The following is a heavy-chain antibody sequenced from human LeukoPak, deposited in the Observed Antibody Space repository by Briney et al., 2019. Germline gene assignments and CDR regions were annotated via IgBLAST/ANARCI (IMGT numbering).Heavy chain of an antibody. D-gene: IGHD6-19*01. CDR3: AKDLVPTVTGTEYDY. Sequence: GGSLRLSCAASGFTVSSNYMSWVRQAPGKGLEWVAFIRYDGSNKYYADSVKGRFTVSRDNSKNTLYLQMNSLRVEDTAVYYCAKDLVPTVTGTEYDYWGQGTLVTVSS. V-gene: IGHV3-30*02. CDR2: IRYDGSNK. CDR1: GFTVSSNY. J-gene: IGHJ4*02.